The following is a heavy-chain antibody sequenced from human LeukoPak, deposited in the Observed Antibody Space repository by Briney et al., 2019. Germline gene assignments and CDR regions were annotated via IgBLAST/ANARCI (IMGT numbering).Heavy chain of an antibody. V-gene: IGHV3-23*01. CDR1: GFTFSSYE. CDR3: AKVITMTVVVSGYFDY. J-gene: IGHJ4*02. CDR2: ISGSGGST. D-gene: IGHD3-22*01. Sequence: PGGSLRLSCAASGFTFSSYEMNWVRQAPGKGLEWVSAISGSGGSTYYADSVKGRFTISRDNSKNTLYLQMNSLRAEDTAVYYCAKVITMTVVVSGYFDYWGQGTLVTVSS.